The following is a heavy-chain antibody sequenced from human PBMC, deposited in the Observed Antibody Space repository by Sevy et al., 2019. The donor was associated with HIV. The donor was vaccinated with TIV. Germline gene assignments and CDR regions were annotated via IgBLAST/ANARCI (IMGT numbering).Heavy chain of an antibody. V-gene: IGHV3-66*01. CDR3: ARAVEDYSDSSGWDWYFDL. CDR1: GITVSSNY. D-gene: IGHD3-22*01. Sequence: GGSLRLPCAVSGITVSSNYMGWVRQAPGKGLQWVSGIFASSNTHFADSVKGRFSISRDNSKNTLSLQMNSLSAEGTAVYYCARAVEDYSDSSGWDWYFDLWGRGTLVTVSS. CDR2: IFASSNT. J-gene: IGHJ2*01.